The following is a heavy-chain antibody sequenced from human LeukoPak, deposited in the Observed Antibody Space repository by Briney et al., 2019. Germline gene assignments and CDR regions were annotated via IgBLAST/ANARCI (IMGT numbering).Heavy chain of an antibody. CDR2: INQDGSEK. Sequence: GGSLSLSCEASGFTLNYYWMSWVRQATGKGPEWVANINQDGSEKYFVDSVKGRFTISRDNAQNSVFLQMDSLRVDDTAVYYCSRWVSQYYLDYWGQGTHVIVSP. V-gene: IGHV3-7*01. CDR3: SRWVSQYYLDY. CDR1: GFTLNYYW. D-gene: IGHD2-21*01. J-gene: IGHJ4*02.